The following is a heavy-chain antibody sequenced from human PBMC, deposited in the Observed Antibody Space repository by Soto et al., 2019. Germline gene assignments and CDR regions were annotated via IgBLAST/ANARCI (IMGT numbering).Heavy chain of an antibody. V-gene: IGHV6-1*01. D-gene: IGHD2-15*01. J-gene: IGHJ6*03. CDR1: GDSVSSNSAA. CDR2: TYYRSKWYN. Sequence: SQTLSLTCAISGDSVSSNSAAWNWIRQSPSRGLEWLGRTYYRSKWYNDYSVSVKSRITINPDTSKNQFSLQLNSVTPEDTAVYYCARDVVVVVAANYYYYMDGWGKGTTVTLSS. CDR3: ARDVVVVVAANYYYYMDG.